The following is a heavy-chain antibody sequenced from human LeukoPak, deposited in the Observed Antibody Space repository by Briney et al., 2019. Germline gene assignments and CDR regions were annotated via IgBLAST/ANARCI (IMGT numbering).Heavy chain of an antibody. D-gene: IGHD6-19*01. Sequence: GGSLRLSCAASGFTFSSYAMSWVRQAPGKGLEWVSAIIGSGGSTYYADSVKGRFTISRDNSKNTLYLQMSSLRAEDTAVYYCARDRPRRGWFFDYWGHGTLVTVS. J-gene: IGHJ4*01. CDR2: IIGSGGST. V-gene: IGHV3-23*01. CDR1: GFTFSSYA. CDR3: ARDRPRRGWFFDY.